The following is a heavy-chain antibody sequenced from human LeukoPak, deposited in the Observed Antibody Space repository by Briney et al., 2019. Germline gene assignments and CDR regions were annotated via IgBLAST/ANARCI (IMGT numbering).Heavy chain of an antibody. CDR2: IWFDGSIK. Sequence: QSGGSLRLSCAASGFTFSSYGMHWVRQAPGKGLEWVAVIWFDGSIKYYADSVKGRFTISRDNSRNTLFLQMNSLRAEDTAVYYCASAAGPFDNGGQGTLVTVPS. V-gene: IGHV3-33*01. D-gene: IGHD6-19*01. CDR1: GFTFSSYG. J-gene: IGHJ4*02. CDR3: ASAAGPFDN.